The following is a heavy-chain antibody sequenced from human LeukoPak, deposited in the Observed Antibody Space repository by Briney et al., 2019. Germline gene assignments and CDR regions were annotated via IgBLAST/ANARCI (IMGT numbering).Heavy chain of an antibody. J-gene: IGHJ4*02. CDR2: IKQDGSEK. CDR1: GLTFSSYW. D-gene: IGHD5-18*01. Sequence: GGSLRLSCAASGLTFSSYWMSWVRQAPGKGLEWVANIKQDGSEKYYVDSVKGRFTISRDNAKNSLYLQMNSLRAEDTAVYYCARVWSYGYHFDFWGQGTLVTVSS. CDR3: ARVWSYGYHFDF. V-gene: IGHV3-7*01.